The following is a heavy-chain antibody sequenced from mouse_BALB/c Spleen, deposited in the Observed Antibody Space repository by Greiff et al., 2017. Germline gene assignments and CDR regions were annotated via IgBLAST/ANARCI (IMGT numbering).Heavy chain of an antibody. V-gene: IGHV2-2*02. D-gene: IGHD1-1*01. CDR1: GFSLTSYG. J-gene: IGHJ1*01. CDR2: IWSGGST. Sequence: VQLQQSGPGLVQPSQSLSITCTVSGFSLTSYGVHWVRQSPGKGLEWLGVIWSGGSTDYNAAFISRLSISKDNSKSKVFFKMTSLQANDTAIYYGASCSYYGSWWYFAVWGAGTPVTVSA. CDR3: ASCSYYGSWWYFAV.